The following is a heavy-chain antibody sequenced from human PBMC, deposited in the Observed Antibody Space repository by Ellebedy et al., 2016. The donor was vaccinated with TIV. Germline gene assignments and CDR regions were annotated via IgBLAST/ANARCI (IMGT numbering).Heavy chain of an antibody. J-gene: IGHJ6*02. CDR3: TPLGYCSNTSCYPDV. V-gene: IGHV3-73*01. Sequence: GESLKISCAASGFTFSGSAMHWVRQASGKGLEWVGRIRIKAKSYATAYAASVKGRFTISRDDSKNTAYLQMNSLKTEDTAVYYCTPLGYCSNTSCYPDVWGQGTTVIVSS. CDR2: IRIKAKSYAT. D-gene: IGHD2-2*01. CDR1: GFTFSGSA.